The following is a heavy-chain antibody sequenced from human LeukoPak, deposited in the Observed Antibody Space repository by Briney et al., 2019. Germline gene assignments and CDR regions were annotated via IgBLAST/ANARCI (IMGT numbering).Heavy chain of an antibody. V-gene: IGHV3-23*01. Sequence: VGSLTLYCSASGFTLSRNPRSWVRQPQAQGLEWASAMKRGGGSTYYADSVKGRFTISRDNSKSTLYVQMSSLRAEDTAVYYCAKGTYYCDSSGYYVWDFDYWGQGTLVTVAS. CDR1: GFTLSRNP. J-gene: IGHJ4*02. D-gene: IGHD3-22*01. CDR2: MKRGGGST. CDR3: AKGTYYCDSSGYYVWDFDY.